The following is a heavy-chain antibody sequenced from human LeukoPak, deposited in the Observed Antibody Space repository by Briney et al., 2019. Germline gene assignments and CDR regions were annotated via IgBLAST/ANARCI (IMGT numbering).Heavy chain of an antibody. D-gene: IGHD4-11*01. Sequence: PGWSLRLSCAASGFTFSSYAMHWVRQAPGKGLEWVAVISYDGSNKYYAASVKGRFTISRDNSQNTLYLQMNSLRAEDTAVYYCARDLTVTTSWFDPWGQGTLLTVSS. CDR2: ISYDGSNK. J-gene: IGHJ5*02. CDR3: ARDLTVTTSWFDP. CDR1: GFTFSSYA. V-gene: IGHV3-30-3*01.